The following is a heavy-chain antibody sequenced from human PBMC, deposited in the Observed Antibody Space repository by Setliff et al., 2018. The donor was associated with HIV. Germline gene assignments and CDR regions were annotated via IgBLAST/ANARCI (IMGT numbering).Heavy chain of an antibody. CDR1: GYSFDDFW. V-gene: IGHV5-51*01. Sequence: PGESLKISCHLSGYSFDDFWIGWVRQMPGKGLEWVGFIYPGDSDSRYSPSFRGQVTISADKSTTTAYLDWASLKASDTAVYYCVRYIGAAAGYIDHWGQGTLVTVSS. CDR2: IYPGDSDS. J-gene: IGHJ4*02. CDR3: VRYIGAAAGYIDH. D-gene: IGHD6-25*01.